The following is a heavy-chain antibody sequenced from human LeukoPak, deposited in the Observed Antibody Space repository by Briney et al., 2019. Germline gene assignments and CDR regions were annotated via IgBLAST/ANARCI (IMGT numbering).Heavy chain of an antibody. J-gene: IGHJ4*02. CDR3: AKGGNPDY. CDR2: IDSDGSGT. CDR1: GLTLSGYW. V-gene: IGHV3-74*01. Sequence: GGSLRLSCSASGLTLSGYWMHWVRQIPGKGLVWVSRIDSDGSGTSYADSVKGRFTISRDNSKNTMYLQMNSLRIEDTAVYYCAKGGNPDYWGQGTLVTVSS.